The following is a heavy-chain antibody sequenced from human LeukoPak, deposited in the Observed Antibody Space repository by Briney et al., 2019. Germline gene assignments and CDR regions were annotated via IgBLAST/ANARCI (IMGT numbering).Heavy chain of an antibody. CDR2: MYYTGSA. CDR1: GGSISGYY. Sequence: SETLSLTCTVSGGSISGYYWSWIRQPPGKGLEWIGDMYYTGSANYNPALRSRVTISVDTSKNQFSLQLSSVTAADTAVYYCTRSLAQLGAWYFDLWGRGTLVTVSS. D-gene: IGHD7-27*01. V-gene: IGHV4-59*01. CDR3: TRSLAQLGAWYFDL. J-gene: IGHJ2*01.